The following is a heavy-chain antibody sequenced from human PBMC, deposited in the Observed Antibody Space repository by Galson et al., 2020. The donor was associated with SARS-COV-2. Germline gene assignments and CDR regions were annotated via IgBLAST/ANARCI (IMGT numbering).Heavy chain of an antibody. CDR2: ISAYNGNT. Sequence: ASVKVSCKASGYTFSTYGITWVRQAPGQGLEWMGWISAYNGNTNYAQKLQGRVTMTTDTSTSTAYMELRSLRSDDTAVYYCARVAIVVVVAATFGYWGQGSLVTVSS. D-gene: IGHD2-15*01. V-gene: IGHV1-18*01. CDR3: ARVAIVVVVAATFGY. J-gene: IGHJ4*02. CDR1: GYTFSTYG.